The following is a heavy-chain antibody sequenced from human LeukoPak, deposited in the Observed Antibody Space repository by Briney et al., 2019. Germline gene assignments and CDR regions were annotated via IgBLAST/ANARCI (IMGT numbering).Heavy chain of an antibody. D-gene: IGHD5-24*01. J-gene: IGHJ4*02. V-gene: IGHV3-30-3*01. CDR2: ISYDGTDK. CDR1: GFIFSSYA. CDR3: AGRDGPFDY. Sequence: GGSLRLSCAASGFIFSSYAMHWVRQAPGKGLEWVAVISYDGTDKYYADSIKGRFTISRDNPKNTLYLQMNGLRAEDTAVYYCAGRDGPFDYWGQGTLVTVSS.